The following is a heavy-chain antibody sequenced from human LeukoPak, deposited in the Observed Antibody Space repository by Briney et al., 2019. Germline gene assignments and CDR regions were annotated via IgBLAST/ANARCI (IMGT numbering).Heavy chain of an antibody. D-gene: IGHD3-10*01. V-gene: IGHV1-18*01. J-gene: IGHJ5*02. CDR2: ISPYNGDT. CDR1: GYTFVTYG. CDR3: ARDVEDSGSYRFDP. Sequence: ASVKVSCKASGYTFVTYGLSWVRQAPGQGLEWMAWISPYNGDTNYAQNFQGRLILTTDTSTRTVYMGLRSLRSDDTAVYYCARDVEDSGSYRFDPWGQGTLVTVSS.